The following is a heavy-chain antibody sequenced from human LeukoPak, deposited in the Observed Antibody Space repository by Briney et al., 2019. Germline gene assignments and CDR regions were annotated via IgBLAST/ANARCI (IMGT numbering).Heavy chain of an antibody. J-gene: IGHJ6*03. CDR2: IIPIFGTA. Sequence: ASVKVSCKASGGTFSSYAISWVRQAPGQGLEWMGGIIPIFGTANYAQKFQGRVTNTADESTSTAYMELSSLRSDDTAVYYCASLSPRGSGEGVVPAAKAYYYYYMDVWGKGTTVTVSS. CDR1: GGTFSSYA. D-gene: IGHD2-2*01. CDR3: ASLSPRGSGEGVVPAAKAYYYYYMDV. V-gene: IGHV1-69*13.